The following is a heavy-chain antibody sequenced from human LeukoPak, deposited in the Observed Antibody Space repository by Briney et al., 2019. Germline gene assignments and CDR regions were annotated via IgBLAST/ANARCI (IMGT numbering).Heavy chain of an antibody. V-gene: IGHV1-18*01. CDR3: ARVITLSSSWYPFDY. Sequence: GASVKVSCKTSGYSFTSYGISWVRQAPGQGLEWMGWISTKNLNADYAQKFQGRVTITRDTSASTAYMELSSLRSEDTAVYYCARVITLSSSWYPFDYWGQGTLVTVSS. J-gene: IGHJ4*02. CDR2: ISTKNLNA. D-gene: IGHD6-13*01. CDR1: GYSFTSYG.